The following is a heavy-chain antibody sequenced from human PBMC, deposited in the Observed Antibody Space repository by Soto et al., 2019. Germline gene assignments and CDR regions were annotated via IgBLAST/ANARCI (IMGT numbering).Heavy chain of an antibody. CDR3: VREIYYYGMDV. CDR1: GFDASVNF. CDR2: INNAGTT. J-gene: IGHJ6*02. V-gene: IGHV3-66*01. Sequence: EVQLVESGGTLVQPGGSLRLSCAASGFDASVNFMTWVRQAPGKGLEWVSVINNAGTTCYADSVMDSFTISRDNSKNKLYLQMSSLRVDDTAMYYCVREIYYYGMDVWGQGTAVIVSS.